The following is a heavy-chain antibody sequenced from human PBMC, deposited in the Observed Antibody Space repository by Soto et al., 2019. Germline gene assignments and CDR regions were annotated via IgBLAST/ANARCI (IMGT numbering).Heavy chain of an antibody. D-gene: IGHD3-16*01. Sequence: QLVQSGSEVKKPGSSVKVSCQAXXXTFSGYVVTWVRQAPGQGLEWMGEFVPLFGTTNYAQRFSGRITITAEESTSTAYMELRTLRSDDTAVYYCATHGLGVSSPPYFDNWGQGTLVTVSS. V-gene: IGHV1-69*01. J-gene: IGHJ4*02. CDR3: ATHGLGVSSPPYFDN. CDR2: FVPLFGTT. CDR1: XXTFSGYV.